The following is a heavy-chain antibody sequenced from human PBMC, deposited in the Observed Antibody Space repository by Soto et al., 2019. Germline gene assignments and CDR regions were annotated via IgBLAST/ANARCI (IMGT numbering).Heavy chain of an antibody. CDR3: ASSIYDDVWGSYRRGLDY. V-gene: IGHV4-39*01. CDR1: GRSISSSSYY. Sequence: SETLSLTCTVSGRSISSSSYYWGWLRQPPGKGLEWIGRIYYSGSTYYNPSLKSRVTISVDTSKHQFSLKLSSVTAADTAVYYCASSIYDDVWGSYRRGLDYWGQGTLVTVSS. D-gene: IGHD3-16*02. CDR2: IYYSGST. J-gene: IGHJ4*02.